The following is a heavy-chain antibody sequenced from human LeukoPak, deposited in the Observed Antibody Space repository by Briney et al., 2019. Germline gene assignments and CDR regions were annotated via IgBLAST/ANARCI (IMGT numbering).Heavy chain of an antibody. V-gene: IGHV3-23*01. CDR1: GFTFSSYA. J-gene: IGHJ6*04. Sequence: GGSLRLSCAASGFTFSSYAMSWVRQAPGKGLEWVSTFSGSGGSTHYADSVKGRFTISRDNSKNTLYLQMNSLRAEDTAVYYCAELGITMIGGVWGKGTTVTISS. CDR3: AELGITMIGGV. CDR2: FSGSGGST. D-gene: IGHD3-10*02.